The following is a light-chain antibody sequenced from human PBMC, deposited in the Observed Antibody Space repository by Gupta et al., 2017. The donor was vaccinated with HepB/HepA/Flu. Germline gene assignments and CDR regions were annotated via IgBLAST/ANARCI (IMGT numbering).Light chain of an antibody. V-gene: IGLV1-47*01. Sequence: QSVLTQPPSASGTPGQRVTISCSGSSSNIGSNFVYWYQHLPGTAPKLLIYRYNQRPSGVPDRFSGSKSGTSASLAISGLRSEDEADYYCAAWDDSLSGWVFGGGTKLTVL. J-gene: IGLJ3*02. CDR1: SSNIGSNF. CDR2: RYN. CDR3: AAWDDSLSGWV.